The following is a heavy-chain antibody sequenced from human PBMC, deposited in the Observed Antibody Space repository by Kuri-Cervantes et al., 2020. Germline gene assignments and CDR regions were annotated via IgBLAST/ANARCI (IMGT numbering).Heavy chain of an antibody. CDR3: AKDDRVRLFDD. CDR2: ISSSSSYI. D-gene: IGHD3-16*01. Sequence: GGSLRLSCAASGFTFNNYGMHWVRQAPGKGLEWVSSISSSSSYIYYADSVKGRFTISRDNSKNTLYLQMNSLRAEDTAVYYCAKDDRVRLFDDWGQGTPVTVSS. V-gene: IGHV3-21*01. CDR1: GFTFNNYG. J-gene: IGHJ4*02.